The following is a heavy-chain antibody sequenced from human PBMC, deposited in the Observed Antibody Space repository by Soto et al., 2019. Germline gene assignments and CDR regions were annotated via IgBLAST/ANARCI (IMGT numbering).Heavy chain of an antibody. D-gene: IGHD3-22*01. Sequence: EVQLLESGGGLVQPGGSLRLSCAASGFTFSKYALSWVRQAPGKGLEWVSAISGSGGTTHYADSVKGRVTISRDNSKDTVFLQMNSLRAEDTAVYSCAKYYHDRSGSPLAFDYWGQGTLVTVSS. J-gene: IGHJ4*02. CDR3: AKYYHDRSGSPLAFDY. CDR2: ISGSGGTT. V-gene: IGHV3-23*01. CDR1: GFTFSKYA.